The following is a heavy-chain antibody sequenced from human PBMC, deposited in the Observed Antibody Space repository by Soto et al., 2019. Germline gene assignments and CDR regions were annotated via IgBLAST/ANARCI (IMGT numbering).Heavy chain of an antibody. V-gene: IGHV3-30*18. J-gene: IGHJ4*02. CDR3: AKTITLSPSDDSRGRGALIDH. Sequence: QVHLVESGGGVVQPGGSLRLSCAASGFTFSVFGMHWVRQAPGKGPEWVAVISHEGNSKHYADSVKGRFTISRDNAKNTLSLPMDSLRPEDTALYYCAKTITLSPSDDSRGRGALIDHWGQGTLVTVSS. CDR2: ISHEGNSK. D-gene: IGHD6-19*01. CDR1: GFTFSVFG.